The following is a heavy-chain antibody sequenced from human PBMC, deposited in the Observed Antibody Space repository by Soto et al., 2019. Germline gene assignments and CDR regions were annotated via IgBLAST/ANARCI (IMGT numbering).Heavy chain of an antibody. CDR3: AKAGGGAYCSGGSCAFDY. Sequence: GGSLRLSCAASGFTFSSYAMSWVRQAPGKGLEWVSAISGSGGSTYYADSVKGRFTISRDNSKNTLYLQMNSLRAEDTAVYYCAKAGGGAYCSGGSCAFDYWGQGTLVTVSS. J-gene: IGHJ4*02. CDR1: GFTFSSYA. D-gene: IGHD2-15*01. CDR2: ISGSGGST. V-gene: IGHV3-23*01.